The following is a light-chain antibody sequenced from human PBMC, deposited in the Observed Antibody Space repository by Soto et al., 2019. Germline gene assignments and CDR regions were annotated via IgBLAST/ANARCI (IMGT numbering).Light chain of an antibody. CDR1: QSISIW. CDR3: QQSYSSPPT. J-gene: IGKJ1*01. V-gene: IGKV1-12*01. Sequence: IQMTQSPSSVSASVGDTVTITCRASQSISIWLAWYQQKPGKAPKLLIYDASILESGVPSRFSGSGSGTDFTLTISSLQPEVFATYYCQQSYSSPPTFGQGTTGDIK. CDR2: DAS.